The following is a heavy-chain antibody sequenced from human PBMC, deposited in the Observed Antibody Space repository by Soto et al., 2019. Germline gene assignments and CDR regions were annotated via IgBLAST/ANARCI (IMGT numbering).Heavy chain of an antibody. CDR1: GGTFSTYS. CDR2: IIPIFGSP. D-gene: IGHD1-26*01. CDR3: ARFGRNSGFVDL. J-gene: IGHJ5*02. Sequence: QVQLEQSGAEVKTPGSSVRVSCKASGGTFSTYSINWVRQAPGQGLEWMGGIIPIFGSPNYAQKLQGRVTINADESTRTADMELSSLKSEDTAIYYCARFGRNSGFVDLWGQGTLVTVSS. V-gene: IGHV1-69*01.